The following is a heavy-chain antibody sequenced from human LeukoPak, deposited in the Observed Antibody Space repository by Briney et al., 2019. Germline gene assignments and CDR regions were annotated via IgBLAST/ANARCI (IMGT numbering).Heavy chain of an antibody. D-gene: IGHD3-22*01. CDR3: ARATLFYYYDSSGQRSYDAFDI. CDR2: INPNSGGT. J-gene: IGHJ3*02. V-gene: IGHV1-2*02. CDR1: GYTFTGYY. Sequence: GASVKVSCKASGYTFTGYYMHWVRQAPGQGLEWMGWINPNSGGTNSAQKFQGRVTMTRDTPISTAYMELTRLRSDDTAVYYCARATLFYYYDSSGQRSYDAFDIWGQGTMVTVSS.